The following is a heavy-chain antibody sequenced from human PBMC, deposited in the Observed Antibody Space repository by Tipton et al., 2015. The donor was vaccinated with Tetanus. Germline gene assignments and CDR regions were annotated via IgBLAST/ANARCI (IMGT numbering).Heavy chain of an antibody. D-gene: IGHD1-7*01. Sequence: TLSLTCTVSGGSVNDGRFYWTWIRQPPGKALEWVAHIYYSGSATYNPSVASRATVSIDVSKNQFSLRLTSATAADTAVYYCARDRITGPTGRYYAMDVWGQGTTVTVSS. CDR2: IYYSGSA. V-gene: IGHV4-61*01. J-gene: IGHJ6*01. CDR3: ARDRITGPTGRYYAMDV. CDR1: GGSVNDGRFY.